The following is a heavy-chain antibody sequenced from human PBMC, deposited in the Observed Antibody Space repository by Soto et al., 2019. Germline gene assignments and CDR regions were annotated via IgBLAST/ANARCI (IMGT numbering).Heavy chain of an antibody. D-gene: IGHD3-10*01. V-gene: IGHV4-59*01. Sequence: PSETLSHTCTVSGGSISSYYWSWIRQPPGKGLEWIGYIYYSGSTNYNPSLKSRVTISVDTSKNQFSLKLSSVTAADTAVYYCARDFGFGESRHMDVWGKGTTVTVSS. CDR2: IYYSGST. J-gene: IGHJ6*03. CDR1: GGSISSYY. CDR3: ARDFGFGESRHMDV.